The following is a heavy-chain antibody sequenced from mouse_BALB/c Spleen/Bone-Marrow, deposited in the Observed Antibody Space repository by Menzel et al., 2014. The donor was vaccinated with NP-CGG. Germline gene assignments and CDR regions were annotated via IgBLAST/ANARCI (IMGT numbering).Heavy chain of an antibody. Sequence: QVQLQQSGAELVKPGASVRLSCKASGYSFTTYWIHWGKQRPGQGIEWTGEINPSNGRTNYNEKFKSKATLTVDKSSSTAYMQLSSLTSEDSAVYYCARYDGPAWFAYWGQGTLVTVSA. V-gene: IGHV1S81*02. CDR3: ARYDGPAWFAY. CDR2: INPSNGRT. J-gene: IGHJ3*01. CDR1: GYSFTTYW. D-gene: IGHD2-3*01.